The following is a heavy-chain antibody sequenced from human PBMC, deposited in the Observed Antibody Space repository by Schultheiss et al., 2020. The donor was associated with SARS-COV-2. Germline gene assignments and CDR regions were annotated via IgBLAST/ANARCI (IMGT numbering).Heavy chain of an antibody. J-gene: IGHJ1*01. CDR1: CGPFSNYA. V-gene: IGHV4-34*01. CDR3: TRGAPGY. Sequence: SETLSLTCAVYCGPFSNYAWTWIRQSPGKGLEWIGDINHRGSTNYNPSLRSRVTISVDTSKNQFSLKLNSVTAADTAVYYCTRGAPGYWGQGTLVTVSS. CDR2: INHRGST.